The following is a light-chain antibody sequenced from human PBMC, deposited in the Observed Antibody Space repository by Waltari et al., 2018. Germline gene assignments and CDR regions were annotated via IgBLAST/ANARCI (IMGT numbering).Light chain of an antibody. CDR3: QQYNNWPPT. J-gene: IGKJ4*01. V-gene: IGKV3-15*01. CDR2: DAS. Sequence: EVVMTQSPATLSVSPGERATLSCRASQSVNGDLVWYQQRPGQAPRLLIHDASTRATGIPVRFSGSGSGTEFTLTISSLQSEDSAIYCCQQYNNWPPTFGGGTKVEIK. CDR1: QSVNGD.